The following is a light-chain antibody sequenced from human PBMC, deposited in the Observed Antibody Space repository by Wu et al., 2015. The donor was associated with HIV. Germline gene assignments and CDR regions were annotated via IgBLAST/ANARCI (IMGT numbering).Light chain of an antibody. CDR3: QQRSNWPRGWT. Sequence: EIVLTQSPATLSLSPGERATLSCRASQSVGNYLAWYQQKPGQPPRLFIYDASSRATGIPARFSGSGSGTDFTLTISSLEPEDFAIYYCQQRSNWPRGWTFGQGTKVEIK. CDR2: DAS. V-gene: IGKV3-11*01. CDR1: QSVGNY. J-gene: IGKJ1*01.